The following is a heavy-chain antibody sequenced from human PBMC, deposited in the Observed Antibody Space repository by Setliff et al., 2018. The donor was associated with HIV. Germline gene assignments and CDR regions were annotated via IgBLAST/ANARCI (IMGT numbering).Heavy chain of an antibody. CDR3: ARAPGRWLQLGVDY. D-gene: IGHD5-12*01. Sequence: SETLSLTCTVSGGSISTYHWSWIRQPPGKGLEWIGQINYGGSTNYHPSLKSRVTISVDTSKNQLSLKLRSVTAADTAVYYCARAPGRWLQLGVDYWGQGTLVTVSS. CDR1: GGSISTYH. J-gene: IGHJ4*02. CDR2: INYGGST. V-gene: IGHV4-59*08.